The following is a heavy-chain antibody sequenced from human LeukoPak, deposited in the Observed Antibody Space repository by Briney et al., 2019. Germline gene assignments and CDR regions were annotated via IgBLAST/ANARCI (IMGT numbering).Heavy chain of an antibody. J-gene: IGHJ5*02. CDR3: ARPYYYDSRIDP. CDR2: MYYSGST. V-gene: IGHV4-30-4*01. D-gene: IGHD3-22*01. CDR1: GGSISSRDYY. Sequence: SETLSLTCTVSGGSISSRDYYWSWIRQPPGKGLEWIAYMYYSGSTYYNPSLKSRVTMSAVTSKNQLSLKLSSVTAADTAVYYCARPYYYDSRIDPWGQGILVTVSS.